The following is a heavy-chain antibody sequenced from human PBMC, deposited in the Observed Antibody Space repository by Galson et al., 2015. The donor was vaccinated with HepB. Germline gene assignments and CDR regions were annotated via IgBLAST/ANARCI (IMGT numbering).Heavy chain of an antibody. CDR1: GFSLCTSGMC. Sequence: TLTCTFSGFSLCTSGMCVSWIRQPPGKALEWLARIDWDDDKYYSTSLKTRLTISKDTSKNQVVLTMTNMDPVDTATYYCARQYSIVGATVFDYWGQGTLVTVSS. D-gene: IGHD1-26*01. V-gene: IGHV2-70*11. J-gene: IGHJ4*02. CDR3: ARQYSIVGATVFDY. CDR2: IDWDDDK.